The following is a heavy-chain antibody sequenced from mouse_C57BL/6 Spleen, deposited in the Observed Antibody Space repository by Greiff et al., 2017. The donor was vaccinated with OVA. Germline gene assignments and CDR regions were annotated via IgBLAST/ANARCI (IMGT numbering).Heavy chain of an antibody. Sequence: EVMLVESGGGLVKPGGSLKLSCAASGFTFSSYTMSWVRQTPEKRLEWVATISGGGGNTYYPDSVKSRFTISRDNAKNTLYLQMSSLRSEDTALYYCARQRDYYGSSYVDYWGQGTTLTVSS. CDR1: GFTFSSYT. CDR3: ARQRDYYGSSYVDY. V-gene: IGHV5-9*01. D-gene: IGHD1-1*01. CDR2: ISGGGGNT. J-gene: IGHJ2*01.